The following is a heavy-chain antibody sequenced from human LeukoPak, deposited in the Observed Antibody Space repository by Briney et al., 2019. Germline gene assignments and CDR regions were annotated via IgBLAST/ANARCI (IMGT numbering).Heavy chain of an antibody. J-gene: IGHJ5*02. D-gene: IGHD3-10*01. CDR3: ARRTLLWFGELFGRNWFDP. V-gene: IGHV4-34*01. Sequence: SETLSLTCAVYGRSFSGYYWSWIRQPPGKGLEWIGEINHSGSTNYNPSLKSRVTISVDTSKNQFSLKLSSVTAADTAVYYCARRTLLWFGELFGRNWFDPWGQGTLVTVSS. CDR2: INHSGST. CDR1: GRSFSGYY.